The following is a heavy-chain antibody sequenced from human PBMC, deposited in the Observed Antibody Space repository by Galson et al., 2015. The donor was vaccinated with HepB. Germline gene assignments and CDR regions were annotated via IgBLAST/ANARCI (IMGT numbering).Heavy chain of an antibody. J-gene: IGHJ6*02. CDR3: AREYDYVWGSSPSGNYYYAMDV. CDR2: IDPDSGGT. Sequence: SVKVSCKASGYTFIGYYLHWVRQAPGQGLEWLGRIDPDSGGTDYAQKFQGRVTMTSDTSISTAYMELSRLRSDDTAFYYCAREYDYVWGSSPSGNYYYAMDVWGQGTTVIVSS. D-gene: IGHD3-16*01. CDR1: GYTFIGYY. V-gene: IGHV1-2*06.